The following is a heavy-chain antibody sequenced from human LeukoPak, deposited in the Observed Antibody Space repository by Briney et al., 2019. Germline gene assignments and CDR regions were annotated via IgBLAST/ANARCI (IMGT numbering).Heavy chain of an antibody. Sequence: PGGSLRLSCAASGFTVSGIYMSWVRHAPGKGLEWVSLIYAGGNTFYSDSVKDRFTTSRDNSKNTLYLQMNSLRVEDTALYYCARGTDRSIAARLVFAYWGQGALVTVSS. J-gene: IGHJ4*02. CDR1: GFTVSGIY. CDR3: ARGTDRSIAARLVFAY. CDR2: IYAGGNT. V-gene: IGHV3-66*01. D-gene: IGHD6-6*01.